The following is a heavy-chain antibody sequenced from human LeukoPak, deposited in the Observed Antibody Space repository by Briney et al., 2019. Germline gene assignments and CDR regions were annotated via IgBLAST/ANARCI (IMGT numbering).Heavy chain of an antibody. CDR3: ASDGPCINGICYTDFDY. D-gene: IGHD2-8*01. CDR1: GCTFSTYW. J-gene: IGHJ4*02. Sequence: PGGSLRLSCGGSGCTFSTYWFNWVRQGPGKRLVWVAQMNGDGSVTRYADSVKGRFTISRDNAKNTVYLQMNRLSAEDTAVYYCASDGPCINGICYTDFDYWGLGTLVTVSS. CDR2: MNGDGSVT. V-gene: IGHV3-74*01.